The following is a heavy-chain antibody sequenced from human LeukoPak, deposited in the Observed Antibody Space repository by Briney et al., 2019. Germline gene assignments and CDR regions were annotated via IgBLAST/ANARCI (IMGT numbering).Heavy chain of an antibody. J-gene: IGHJ6*03. D-gene: IGHD2-15*01. CDR1: GFTLSSFS. V-gene: IGHV3-21*01. Sequence: GGSLRLSCAASGFTLSSFSMNWVRQAPGKGLEWVSSISSSSSYIYYADSVKGRFTISRDNAKNSLYLQMNSLRAEDTAVYYCARVLGGSWASYYYYMDVWGKGTTVTVSS. CDR2: ISSSSSYI. CDR3: ARVLGGSWASYYYYMDV.